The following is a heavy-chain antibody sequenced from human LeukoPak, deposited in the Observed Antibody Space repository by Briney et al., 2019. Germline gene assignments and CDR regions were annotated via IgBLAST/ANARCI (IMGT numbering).Heavy chain of an antibody. Sequence: GASVKVSCKASGGTFSSYAFTWVRQAPGQGLEWMGGIIPIFDTANYAQKFQGRVTITADESTSTAYMELSSLRSEDTAVYYCARDRERYYDISGNMDVWGKGTTVTISS. D-gene: IGHD3-9*01. CDR3: ARDRERYYDISGNMDV. J-gene: IGHJ6*03. CDR1: GGTFSSYA. CDR2: IIPIFDTA. V-gene: IGHV1-69*13.